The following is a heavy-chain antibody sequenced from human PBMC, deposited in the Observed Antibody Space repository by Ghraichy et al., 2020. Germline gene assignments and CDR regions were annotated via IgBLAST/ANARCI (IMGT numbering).Heavy chain of an antibody. D-gene: IGHD3-16*02. CDR3: ARDLMITFGGVIVIRSNY. CDR2: IKQDGSEK. J-gene: IGHJ4*02. V-gene: IGHV3-7*03. Sequence: LSLTCAASGFTFSSYWMSWVRQAPGKGLEWVANIKQDGSEKYYVDSVKGRFTISRDNAKNSLYLQMNSLRAEDTAVDYCARDLMITFGGVIVIRSNYWGQGTLVSVPS. CDR1: GFTFSSYW.